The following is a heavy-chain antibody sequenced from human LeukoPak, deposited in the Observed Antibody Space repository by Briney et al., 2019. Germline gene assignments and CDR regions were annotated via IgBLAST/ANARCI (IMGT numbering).Heavy chain of an antibody. CDR2: ISSTTSYI. D-gene: IGHD6-13*01. V-gene: IGHV3-21*01. CDR3: ARSLTAAAGNLGY. CDR1: GFTFSSYS. Sequence: PGGSLRLSCAASGFTFSSYSMNWVRQAPGKGLAWVSSISSTTSYINYADSVRGRFTISRDNAKNSLYLQMNSPRAEDTAVYYCARSLTAAAGNLGYWGQGTLITVSS. J-gene: IGHJ4*02.